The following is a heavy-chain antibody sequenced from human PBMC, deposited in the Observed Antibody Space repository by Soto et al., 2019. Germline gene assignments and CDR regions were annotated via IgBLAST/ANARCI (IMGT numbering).Heavy chain of an antibody. CDR3: ARDQGRIAVAATYPFDP. Sequence: QVQLVESGGGVVQPGRSLRLSCAASGFTFSSYGMHWVRQAPGKGLEWVAVIWYDGSNKYYADSVKGRFTISRDNSKNTLYLQMNSLRAEDTAVYYCARDQGRIAVAATYPFDPWGQGTLVTVSS. J-gene: IGHJ5*02. D-gene: IGHD6-19*01. V-gene: IGHV3-33*01. CDR1: GFTFSSYG. CDR2: IWYDGSNK.